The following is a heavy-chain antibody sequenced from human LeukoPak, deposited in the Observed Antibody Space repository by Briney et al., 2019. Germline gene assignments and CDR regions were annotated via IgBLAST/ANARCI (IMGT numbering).Heavy chain of an antibody. Sequence: GGSLRLSCSASGFTFGSYAMHWVRQAPGKGLEYVSAISSNGDSTYYADSVKGRFTISRDNSKNTLYLQMSSLRAEDTAVYYCVKRVCSTTSCSAPFAYWGQGTLVTVSS. D-gene: IGHD2-2*01. J-gene: IGHJ4*02. CDR2: ISSNGDST. CDR1: GFTFGSYA. V-gene: IGHV3-64D*06. CDR3: VKRVCSTTSCSAPFAY.